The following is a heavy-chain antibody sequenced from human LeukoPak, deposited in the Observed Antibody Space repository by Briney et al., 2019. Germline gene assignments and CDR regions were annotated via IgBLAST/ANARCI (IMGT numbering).Heavy chain of an antibody. Sequence: SETLSLTCTVSGGSISSSSYYWGWIRQPPGKGLEWIGSIYYSGSTYYNPSLKSRVTISVDTSKNQFSLKLSSVTAADTAVYYCARDSNGDYLWGQGTLVTVSS. V-gene: IGHV4-39*07. D-gene: IGHD4-17*01. J-gene: IGHJ4*02. CDR1: GGSISSSSYY. CDR2: IYYSGST. CDR3: ARDSNGDYL.